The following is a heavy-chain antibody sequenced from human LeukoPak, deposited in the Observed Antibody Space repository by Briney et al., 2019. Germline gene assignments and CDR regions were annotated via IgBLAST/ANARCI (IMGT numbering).Heavy chain of an antibody. D-gene: IGHD5-12*01. CDR1: GFTFSSYA. J-gene: IGHJ3*02. CDR3: AKGRGYSGDDDAFDI. Sequence: GGSLRLSCAASGFTFSSYAMSWVRQAPGKGLEWVSAISGSGGSTYYADSVKGRFTISRDNSKNTVYLQMNSLRVEDTAVYYCAKGRGYSGDDDAFDIWGKGTMVTVSS. V-gene: IGHV3-23*01. CDR2: ISGSGGST.